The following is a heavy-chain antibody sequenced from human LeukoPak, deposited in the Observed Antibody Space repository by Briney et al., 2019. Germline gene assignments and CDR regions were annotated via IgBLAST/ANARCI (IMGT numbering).Heavy chain of an antibody. CDR2: ISYDGSNK. CDR3: ARDSRDIVVVTATSYYFDY. J-gene: IGHJ4*02. D-gene: IGHD2-21*02. CDR1: GFTFSSYA. Sequence: PGGSLRLSCAASGFTFSSYAMHWVRQAPGKGLEWVAVISYDGSNKYYADSVKGRFTISRDNSKNTLYLQMNSLRAEDTAVYYCARDSRDIVVVTATSYYFDYWGQGTLVTVSS. V-gene: IGHV3-30*04.